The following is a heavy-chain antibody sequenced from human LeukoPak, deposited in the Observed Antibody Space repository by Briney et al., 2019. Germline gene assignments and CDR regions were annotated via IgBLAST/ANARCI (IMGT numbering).Heavy chain of an antibody. J-gene: IGHJ1*01. Sequence: ASVKVSCKASVYTFTGYYLHWVRQAPGQGLEWMGCMNPNSGGTIYAEKFQGRVTMTEDTSTNTAYMELSSLRSEDTAVYYCATQQLVRFVLRFQHWGQGTLVTVSS. CDR3: ATQQLVRFVLRFQH. V-gene: IGHV1-2*02. D-gene: IGHD6-13*01. CDR1: VYTFTGYY. CDR2: MNPNSGGT.